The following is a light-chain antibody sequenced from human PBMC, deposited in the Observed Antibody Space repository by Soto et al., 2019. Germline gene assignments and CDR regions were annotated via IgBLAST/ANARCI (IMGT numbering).Light chain of an antibody. V-gene: IGLV2-14*01. J-gene: IGLJ1*01. CDR2: EVS. Sequence: QSVLTQPASVSGSPGQSITISCTGTSSDVGGYNYVSWYQHHPGNAPKLMIYEVSNRPSGVSNRFSGPKSGNTASLTISGLQAEDETDYYCNSYTSSSTYVFGTGTKATVL. CDR3: NSYTSSSTYV. CDR1: SSDVGGYNY.